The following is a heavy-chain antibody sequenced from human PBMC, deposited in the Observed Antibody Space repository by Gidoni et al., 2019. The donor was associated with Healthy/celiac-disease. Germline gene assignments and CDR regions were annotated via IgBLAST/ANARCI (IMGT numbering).Heavy chain of an antibody. J-gene: IGHJ2*01. CDR3: ARESSSSYDWYFDL. CDR1: GVTFSSYG. V-gene: IGHV3-33*01. D-gene: IGHD6-6*01. CDR2: IWYDGSNK. Sequence: QVQLVESGGGGVQPGRSLRISCAASGVTFSSYGMHWVRQAPGKGLGWVAVIWYDGSNKYYADSVKGRFTISRDNSKNTLYLQMNSLRAEDTAVYYCARESSSSYDWYFDLWGRGTLVTVSS.